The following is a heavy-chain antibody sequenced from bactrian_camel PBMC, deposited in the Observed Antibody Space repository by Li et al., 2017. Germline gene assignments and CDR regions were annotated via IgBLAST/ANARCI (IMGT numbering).Heavy chain of an antibody. CDR1: GWPYSAYL. CDR2: RDSDGAT. J-gene: IGHJ7*01. D-gene: IGHD6*01. V-gene: IGHV3S57*01. Sequence: HVQLVESGGGAVRAGGSLRLSCEVSGWPYSAYLMAWFRAIPGKEREGVAARDSDGATTVADSVKGRFTISKDDAKNSLYLQMNDLKPKDTAMYYCATLMVEGSCAVVTAMDDWGKGTQVTVS.